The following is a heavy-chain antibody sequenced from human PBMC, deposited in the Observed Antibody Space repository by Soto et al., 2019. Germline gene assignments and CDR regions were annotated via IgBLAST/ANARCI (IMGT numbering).Heavy chain of an antibody. CDR2: INHSGSA. J-gene: IGHJ6*02. CDR3: ARHLTYCSAGSCYSDFPYYGMDV. Sequence: SETLSLTCDVYGGSFSGYIWTWIRQTPGKGLQWIGQINHSGSANYNPSLRSRVTISVHTSNSQFSLELSSVTAADTAVYYCARHLTYCSAGSCYSDFPYYGMDVWGQGTTVTVSS. D-gene: IGHD2-15*01. V-gene: IGHV4-34*01. CDR1: GGSFSGYI.